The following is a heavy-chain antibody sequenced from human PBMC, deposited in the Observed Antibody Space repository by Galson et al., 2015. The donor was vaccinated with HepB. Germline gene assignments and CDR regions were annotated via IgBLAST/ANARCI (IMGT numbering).Heavy chain of an antibody. V-gene: IGHV1-18*01. Sequence: SGAEVKKPGESLKIPCKASGYTFTSYGISWVRQAPGQGLEWMGWISAYNGNTNYAQKLQGRVTMTTDTSTSTAYMELRSLRSDDTAVYYCARVGHYDSSGYYSIDAFDIWGQGTMVTVSS. CDR1: GYTFTSYG. J-gene: IGHJ3*02. CDR2: ISAYNGNT. CDR3: ARVGHYDSSGYYSIDAFDI. D-gene: IGHD3-22*01.